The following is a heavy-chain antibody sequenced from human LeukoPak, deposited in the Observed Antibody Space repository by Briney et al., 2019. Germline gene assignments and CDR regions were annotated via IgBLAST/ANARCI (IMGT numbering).Heavy chain of an antibody. Sequence: PGRSLRLSCAASGFTFSAFAMHWARQAPGKGLEWVAAISYDESNKYYAVSVRGRFTISRDNSRNTLFLQMNSLRADDTAVYYCARDTTDIVAEISDAFDIWGQGTVVTVSS. V-gene: IGHV3-30-3*01. D-gene: IGHD5-12*01. CDR3: ARDTTDIVAEISDAFDI. CDR2: ISYDESNK. CDR1: GFTFSAFA. J-gene: IGHJ3*02.